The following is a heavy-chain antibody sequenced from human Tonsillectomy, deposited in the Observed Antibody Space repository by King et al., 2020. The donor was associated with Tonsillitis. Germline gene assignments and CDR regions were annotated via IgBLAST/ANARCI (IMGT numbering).Heavy chain of an antibody. CDR1: GGSVRSDGFY. CDR3: EREEATAAYCYLAL. D-gene: IGHD6-25*01. V-gene: IGHV4-61*08. CDR2: IHYSGTT. Sequence: VQLQESGPGLVKPSETLSLTCTVSGGSVRSDGFYWSWIRQPPGKGLDWVGYIHYSGTTNYNPSFKSRVTMSLDTSKNQFSLKVTSLRATDRTIYYCEREEATAAYCYLALWGRGPLVSVSS. J-gene: IGHJ2*01.